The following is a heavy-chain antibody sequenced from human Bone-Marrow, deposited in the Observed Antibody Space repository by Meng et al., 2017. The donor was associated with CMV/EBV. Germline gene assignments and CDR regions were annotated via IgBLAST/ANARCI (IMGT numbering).Heavy chain of an antibody. D-gene: IGHD3-22*01. Sequence: GESLKISCAASGFTFSSYAMHWVRQAPGKGLEWVAVISYDVINKYYADSVKGRFTISRDNSKNTLYLQMNSLRAEDTAVYYCARVRPPALISGYSPYWGQGTLVTVSS. CDR1: GFTFSSYA. V-gene: IGHV3-30-3*01. J-gene: IGHJ4*02. CDR2: ISYDVINK. CDR3: ARVRPPALISGYSPY.